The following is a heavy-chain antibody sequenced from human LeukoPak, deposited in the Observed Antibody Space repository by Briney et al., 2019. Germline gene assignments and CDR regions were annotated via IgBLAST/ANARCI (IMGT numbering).Heavy chain of an antibody. V-gene: IGHV1-69*01. D-gene: IGHD4-17*01. CDR1: GGTFSSYA. CDR2: IIPIFGTA. Sequence: SVKVSCKASGGTFSSYAISWVRQAPGQGLEWMGGIIPIFGTANYAQKFQGRVTITADESMSTAYMELSSLRSEDTAVYYCARVGHGDAPFDYWGQGTLVTVSS. CDR3: ARVGHGDAPFDY. J-gene: IGHJ4*02.